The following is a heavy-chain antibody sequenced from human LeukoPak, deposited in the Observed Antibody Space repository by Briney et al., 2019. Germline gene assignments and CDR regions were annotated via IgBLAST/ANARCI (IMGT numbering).Heavy chain of an antibody. D-gene: IGHD1-26*01. Sequence: GGSLRLSCAASGFTFSTYWMHWVRQAPGKGLVWVSRINSDGSSTTYADSVKGRFTISRDDAKNTLYLQMNSLRAEDTAVYYCAREPIVGVHFDYWGQRTLVTVSS. CDR2: INSDGSST. J-gene: IGHJ4*02. V-gene: IGHV3-74*01. CDR1: GFTFSTYW. CDR3: AREPIVGVHFDY.